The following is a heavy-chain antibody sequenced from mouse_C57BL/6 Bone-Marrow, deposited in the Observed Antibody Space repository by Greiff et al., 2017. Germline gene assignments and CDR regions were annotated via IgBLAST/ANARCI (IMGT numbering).Heavy chain of an antibody. CDR2: ISDGGSYT. J-gene: IGHJ4*01. CDR3: ARDTNWDYYAMDY. D-gene: IGHD4-1*01. Sequence: EVQRVESGGGLVKPGGSLKLSCAASGFTFSSYAMSWVRQTPEKRLEWVATISDGGSYTYYPDNVKGRFTISRDNAKNNLYLQMSHLKSEDTAMYYCARDTNWDYYAMDYWGQGTSVTVSS. V-gene: IGHV5-4*01. CDR1: GFTFSSYA.